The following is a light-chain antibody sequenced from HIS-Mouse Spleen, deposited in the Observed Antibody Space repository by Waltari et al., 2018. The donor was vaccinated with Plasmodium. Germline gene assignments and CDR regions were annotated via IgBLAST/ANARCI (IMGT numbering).Light chain of an antibody. J-gene: IGLJ3*02. Sequence: SYELTQPPSVSVSPGQTARITCSGDALPKKYAYWYQQKSGQATVLVIYEDSKRPSGIPVRYSGSSSGTMSTLTISGAQVEDEADYYCYSTDSSGNHRVFGGGTKLTVL. CDR2: EDS. CDR1: ALPKKY. V-gene: IGLV3-10*01. CDR3: YSTDSSGNHRV.